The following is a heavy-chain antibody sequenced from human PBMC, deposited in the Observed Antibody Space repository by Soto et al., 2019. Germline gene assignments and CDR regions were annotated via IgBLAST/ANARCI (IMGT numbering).Heavy chain of an antibody. CDR3: ARGQELAYHYYGMDV. Sequence: PGGSLRLSCAASGFTFRTYAMHWVRQAPGKGLEWVAYMWFDGSHEYYADSVKGRFTISRDNSENTLSLQMSSLTAEDTAVYYCARGQELAYHYYGMDVWGQGTTVTVSS. CDR1: GFTFRTYA. J-gene: IGHJ6*02. D-gene: IGHD6-13*01. V-gene: IGHV3-33*01. CDR2: MWFDGSHE.